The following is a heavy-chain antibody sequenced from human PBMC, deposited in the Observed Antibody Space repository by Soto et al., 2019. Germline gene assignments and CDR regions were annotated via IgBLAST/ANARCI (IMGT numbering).Heavy chain of an antibody. CDR3: ARGRYYDILTGGYYYMDV. J-gene: IGHJ6*03. D-gene: IGHD3-9*01. CDR1: GFTFSDHY. Sequence: GGSLRLSCAASGFTFSDHYMDWVRQAPGKGREWVGRTRNKANSYTTEYAASVKGRFTISRDDSKNSRYLQMNSLKTEDTAVYYCARGRYYDILTGGYYYMDVWGKGTTVTVSS. CDR2: TRNKANSYTT. V-gene: IGHV3-72*01.